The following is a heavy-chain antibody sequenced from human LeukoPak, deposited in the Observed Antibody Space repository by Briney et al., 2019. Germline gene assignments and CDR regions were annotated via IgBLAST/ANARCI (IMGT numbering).Heavy chain of an antibody. D-gene: IGHD2-15*01. CDR2: MSRSSSYI. CDR1: ESTSSDNL. V-gene: IGHV3-21*01. Sequence: GGSLDPSFPAPESTSSDNLITGFRQPPGKGLEGVSSMSRSSSYIYYADSVKGRFTISRDNAKNSLYLQMNSLRAEDTAVYYCARDLEVEGIGPTLWGQGTLVTVSS. J-gene: IGHJ4*02. CDR3: ARDLEVEGIGPTL.